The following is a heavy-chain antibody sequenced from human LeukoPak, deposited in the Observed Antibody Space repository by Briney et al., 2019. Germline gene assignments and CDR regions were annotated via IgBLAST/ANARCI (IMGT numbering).Heavy chain of an antibody. D-gene: IGHD3/OR15-3a*01. CDR3: GRGQWTSDY. CDR2: ISSSSSYT. J-gene: IGHJ4*02. V-gene: IGHV3-11*05. CDR1: GFTFRDYY. Sequence: GGSLRLSCAASGFTFRDYYMSWIRQAPGKGLEWVSYISSSSSYTKNADAVKGRFTISRDNAKKSVYLQMNSLRAEDTAVYYCGRGQWTSDYWGQGTLVTVSS.